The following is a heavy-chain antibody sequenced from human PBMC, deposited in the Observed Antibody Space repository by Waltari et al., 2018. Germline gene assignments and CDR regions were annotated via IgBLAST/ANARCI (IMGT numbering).Heavy chain of an antibody. Sequence: QVHLQQWGAGLLKPSETLSLTCSVSVYDGSFSGYYWTWIRQPPGKGLEWIGQINHAGGTNYNPSLKTRVTISVDSSREQFSLRLSSVTAADTAVYYCAGEEASLLRTTHNWGQGTLVTVSS. V-gene: IGHV4-34*01. CDR3: AGEEASLLRTTHN. D-gene: IGHD3-22*01. J-gene: IGHJ4*02. CDR1: DGSFSGYY. CDR2: INHAGGT.